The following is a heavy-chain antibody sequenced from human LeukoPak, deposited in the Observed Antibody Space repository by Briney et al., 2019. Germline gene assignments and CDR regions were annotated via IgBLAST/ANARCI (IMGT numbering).Heavy chain of an antibody. CDR3: ARQKTTVVTLDPTSYYYYYYMDV. Sequence: ASVKVSCKASGYTFTSYGISWVRQAPGQGLEWMGWISAYNGNTNYAQKLQGRVTMTTDTSTGTAYMELRSLRSDDTAVYYCARQKTTVVTLDPTSYYYYYYMDVWGKGTTVTVSS. CDR2: ISAYNGNT. CDR1: GYTFTSYG. V-gene: IGHV1-18*01. J-gene: IGHJ6*03. D-gene: IGHD4-23*01.